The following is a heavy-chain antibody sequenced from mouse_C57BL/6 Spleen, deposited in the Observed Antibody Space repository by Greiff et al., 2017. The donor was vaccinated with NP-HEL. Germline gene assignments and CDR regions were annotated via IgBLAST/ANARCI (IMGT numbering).Heavy chain of an antibody. CDR1: GFTFSSYG. D-gene: IGHD1-1*01. CDR3: AREYYYGSSPYYYAMDY. Sequence: EVHLVESGGDLVKPGGSLKLSCAASGFTFSSYGMSWVRQTPDKRLEWVATISSGGSYTYYPDSVKGRFTISRDNAKNTLYLQRSSLKAEDTAMYYCAREYYYGSSPYYYAMDYWGQGTSVTVSS. CDR2: ISSGGSYT. V-gene: IGHV5-6*01. J-gene: IGHJ4*01.